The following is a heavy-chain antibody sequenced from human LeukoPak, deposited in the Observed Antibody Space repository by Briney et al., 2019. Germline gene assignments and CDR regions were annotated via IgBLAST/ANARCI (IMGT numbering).Heavy chain of an antibody. CDR1: GFSFSRYS. V-gene: IGHV3-21*01. J-gene: IGHJ4*02. D-gene: IGHD1-1*01. CDR3: ARYLQGRLDY. CDR2: ISSSGSYI. Sequence: PGGSLRLSCAASGFSFSRYSMNWVRQAPGKGLEWVSLISSSGSYIYYADSVKGRFTISRDNAKNSLYLQMNSLRAEDTAVYYCARYLQGRLDYWGQGTLVTVSS.